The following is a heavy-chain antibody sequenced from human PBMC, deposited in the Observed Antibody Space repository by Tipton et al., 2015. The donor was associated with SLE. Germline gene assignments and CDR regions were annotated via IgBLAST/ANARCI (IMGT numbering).Heavy chain of an antibody. J-gene: IGHJ6*03. V-gene: IGHV1-69*05. CDR3: ARSDDFAVNNYFYYHMDV. D-gene: IGHD2-21*02. CDR1: GGTFNSYA. Sequence: QLVQSGAEVKSPGSSVKVSCKASGGTFNSYALNWVRQAPGQGLEWVGGIIPIFGTSNSAQKFRGRVTITTDESTTTADMELSSLTSEDTAVYYCARSDDFAVNNYFYYHMDVWGKGTTVTVSS. CDR2: IIPIFGTS.